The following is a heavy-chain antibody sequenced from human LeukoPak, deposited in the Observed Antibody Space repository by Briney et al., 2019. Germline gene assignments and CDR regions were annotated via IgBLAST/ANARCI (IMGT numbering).Heavy chain of an antibody. CDR2: IYSGGST. CDR1: GFTFSTYS. J-gene: IGHJ6*02. Sequence: GGSLRLSCAASGFTFSTYSMNWVRQAPGKGLEWVSVIYSGGSTYYADSVKGRFTISRDNSKNTLYLQMNSLRAEDTAVYYCARDPIRGGSYYHYYYGMDVWGQGTTVTVSS. D-gene: IGHD1-26*01. V-gene: IGHV3-66*01. CDR3: ARDPIRGGSYYHYYYGMDV.